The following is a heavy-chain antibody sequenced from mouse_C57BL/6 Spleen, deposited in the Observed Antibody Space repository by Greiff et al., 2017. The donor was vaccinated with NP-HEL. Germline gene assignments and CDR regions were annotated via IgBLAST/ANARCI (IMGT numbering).Heavy chain of an antibody. CDR3: ARHDGSSPWGFDV. V-gene: IGHV5-6*01. Sequence: EVNVVESGGDLVKPGGSLKLSCAASGFTFSSYGMSWVRQTPDKRLEWVATISSGGSYTYYPDSVKGRFTISRDNAKNTLYLQMSSLKSEDTAMYYCARHDGSSPWGFDVWGTGTTVTVSS. CDR1: GFTFSSYG. D-gene: IGHD1-1*01. J-gene: IGHJ1*03. CDR2: ISSGGSYT.